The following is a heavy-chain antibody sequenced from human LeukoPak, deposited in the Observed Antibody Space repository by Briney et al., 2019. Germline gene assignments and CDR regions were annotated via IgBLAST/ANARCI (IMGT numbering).Heavy chain of an antibody. Sequence: GGSLRLSCAASGFTFSSYAMSWVRQAPGKGLEWVSAISGSGGSTYYADSVKGRFTISRDNSKNTLYLQMNSLRAEDTAVYYCVKVQASFLVVVVAAYFDYWGQGTLVTVSS. J-gene: IGHJ4*02. CDR1: GFTFSSYA. CDR2: ISGSGGST. CDR3: VKVQASFLVVVVAAYFDY. D-gene: IGHD2-15*01. V-gene: IGHV3-23*01.